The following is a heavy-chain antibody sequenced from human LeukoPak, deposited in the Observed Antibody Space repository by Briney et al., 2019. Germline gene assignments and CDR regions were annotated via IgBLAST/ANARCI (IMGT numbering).Heavy chain of an antibody. D-gene: IGHD3-22*01. CDR1: GGTFSSYA. Sequence: SVKVSCKASGGTFSSYAISWVRQAPGQGLEWMGGIIPIFGTANYAQKFQGRVTITADESTSTAYMELSSLRPEDTAVYYCARDSRYYDSSGYYLSYWGQGTLVTVSS. J-gene: IGHJ4*02. CDR3: ARDSRYYDSSGYYLSY. V-gene: IGHV1-69*13. CDR2: IIPIFGTA.